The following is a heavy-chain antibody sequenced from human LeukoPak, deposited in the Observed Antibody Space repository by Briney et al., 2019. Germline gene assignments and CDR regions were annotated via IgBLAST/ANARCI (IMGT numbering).Heavy chain of an antibody. V-gene: IGHV3-33*01. J-gene: IGHJ4*02. D-gene: IGHD2-8*02. CDR3: ARDGYCTDPICITYPGVPDY. CDR2: IWYDGSNK. CDR1: GFTFSSYG. Sequence: GRSVRLSCVATGFTFSSYGMHWVRQAPGKGLEWVAVIWYDGSNKHYADSVKGRFTISRDKSKNTLYLQMNSLKVEDTAVYYCARDGYCTDPICITYPGVPDYWGQGTLVTVSS.